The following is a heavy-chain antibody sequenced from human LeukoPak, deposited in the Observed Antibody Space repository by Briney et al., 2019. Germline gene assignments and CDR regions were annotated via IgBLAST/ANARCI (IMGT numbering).Heavy chain of an antibody. CDR1: GFTFSSYA. Sequence: PGGSLRLSCAASGFTFSSYAMSWVRQAPGKGLEWVSAISGSGGSTYYADSVKGRFTISRDNSKNTLYLQMNSLSREDTAIYYCTRRGGSTGWGAFDVWGQGTMITVSS. CDR3: TRRGGSTGWGAFDV. V-gene: IGHV3-23*01. D-gene: IGHD6-19*01. J-gene: IGHJ3*01. CDR2: ISGSGGST.